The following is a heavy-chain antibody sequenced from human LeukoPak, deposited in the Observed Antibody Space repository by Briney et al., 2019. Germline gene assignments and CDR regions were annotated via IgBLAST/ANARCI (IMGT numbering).Heavy chain of an antibody. D-gene: IGHD3-22*01. V-gene: IGHV3-66*01. CDR3: ASIPYYYDSSGSYDAFDI. J-gene: IGHJ3*02. CDR2: IYSDGST. CDR1: GFTVSSNY. Sequence: GGSLRLSCAASGFTVSSNYMSWVRQAPGKGLEWVSVIYSDGSTYYADSVKGRFTISRDNSKNTLYLQMNSLRAEDTAVYYCASIPYYYDSSGSYDAFDIWGQGTMVTVSS.